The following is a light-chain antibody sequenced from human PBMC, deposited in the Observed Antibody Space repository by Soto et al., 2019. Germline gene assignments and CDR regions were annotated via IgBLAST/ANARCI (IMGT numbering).Light chain of an antibody. CDR3: QQSHNSWT. J-gene: IGKJ1*01. V-gene: IGKV1-39*01. CDR2: AAS. CDR1: QSISRH. Sequence: DIQMTQSPSSLSASVGDRVTITCRASQSISRHLNWYQQKPGKAPKFLIYAASSLQSGVPSRFSGSGSGADFTLTINGLQPEDFATYYCQQSHNSWTFGQGTKVEIK.